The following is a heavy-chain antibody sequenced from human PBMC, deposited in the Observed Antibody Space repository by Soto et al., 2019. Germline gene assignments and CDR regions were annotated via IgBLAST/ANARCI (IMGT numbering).Heavy chain of an antibody. J-gene: IGHJ4*02. CDR2: IIPIFGTA. CDR3: ARGLRHPPRYNPFDY. Sequence: SVKVSFKASGGTFSSYAISWVRQAPGQGLEWMGGIIPIFGTANYAQKFQGRVTITADESTSTAYMELSSLRSEDTAVYYCARGLRHPPRYNPFDYWGQGTLVTVSS. D-gene: IGHD1-1*01. CDR1: GGTFSSYA. V-gene: IGHV1-69*13.